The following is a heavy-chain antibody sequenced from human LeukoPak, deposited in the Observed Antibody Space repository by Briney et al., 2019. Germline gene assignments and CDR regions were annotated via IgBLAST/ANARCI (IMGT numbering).Heavy chain of an antibody. D-gene: IGHD4-17*01. CDR3: ARAGATVTKFSDY. CDR1: GYTFAIFG. V-gene: IGHV1-18*01. J-gene: IGHJ4*02. CDR2: IGADNENT. Sequence: GASVKVSCKASGYTFAIFGVTWVRQAPGQGLEWVGWIGADNENTNSAQKFKGRVTMTTDTSTSTVYMEWRSLRSDDTSVYYCARAGATVTKFSDYWGQGTLVSVSS.